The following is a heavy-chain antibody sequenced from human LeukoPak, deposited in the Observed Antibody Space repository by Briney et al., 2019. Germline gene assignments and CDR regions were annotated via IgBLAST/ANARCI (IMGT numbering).Heavy chain of an antibody. CDR1: GGSISSYY. Sequence: PSETLSLTCTVSGGSISSYYWSWIRQPPGKGLEWIGNIYYSGSTNYNPSLKGRVTISVDTSKNQFSLKLSSVTAADTAVYYCARDRGEYSSGWFYYYYYMDVWGKGTTVTISS. CDR3: ARDRGEYSSGWFYYYYYMDV. V-gene: IGHV4-59*01. J-gene: IGHJ6*03. CDR2: IYYSGST. D-gene: IGHD6-19*01.